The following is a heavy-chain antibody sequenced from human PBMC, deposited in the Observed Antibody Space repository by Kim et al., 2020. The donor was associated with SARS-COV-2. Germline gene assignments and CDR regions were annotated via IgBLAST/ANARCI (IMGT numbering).Heavy chain of an antibody. V-gene: IGHV3-30*18. CDR3: AKDPHYYDFWSGYYTGGPYYYGMDV. CDR1: GFTFSSYG. J-gene: IGHJ6*02. Sequence: GGSLRLSCTASGFTFSSYGMHWVRQAPGKGLEWVAVISYDGSNKYYADSVKGRFTISRDNSKNTLYLQMNSLRAEDTAVYYCAKDPHYYDFWSGYYTGGPYYYGMDVWGQGTTVTVSS. CDR2: ISYDGSNK. D-gene: IGHD3-3*01.